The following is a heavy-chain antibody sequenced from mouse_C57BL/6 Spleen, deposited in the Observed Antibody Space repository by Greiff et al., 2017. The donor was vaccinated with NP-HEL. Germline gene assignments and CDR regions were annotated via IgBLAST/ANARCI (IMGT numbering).Heavy chain of an antibody. D-gene: IGHD3-2*02. CDR3: ARRQLRPSNYFDY. CDR1: GYTFTSYW. Sequence: QVQLKQPGAELVMPGASVKLSCKASGYTFTSYWMHWVKQRPGQGLEWIGEIDPSDSYTNYNQKFKGKSTLTVDKSSSTAYMQLSSLTSEDSAVYYCARRQLRPSNYFDYWGQGTTLTVSS. V-gene: IGHV1-69*01. CDR2: IDPSDSYT. J-gene: IGHJ2*01.